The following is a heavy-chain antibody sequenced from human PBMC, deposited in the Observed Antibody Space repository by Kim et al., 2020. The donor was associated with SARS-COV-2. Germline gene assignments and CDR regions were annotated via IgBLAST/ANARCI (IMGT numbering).Heavy chain of an antibody. V-gene: IGHV5-51*01. CDR2: IYPGDSDT. J-gene: IGHJ3*02. Sequence: GESLKISCKGSGYSFTSYWIGWVRQMPGKGLEWMGIIYPGDSDTRYSPSFQGQVTISADKSISTAYLQWSSLKASDTAMYYCASRYYDFWSGYLRDDAFDIWGQGTMVTVSS. CDR3: ASRYYDFWSGYLRDDAFDI. CDR1: GYSFTSYW. D-gene: IGHD3-3*01.